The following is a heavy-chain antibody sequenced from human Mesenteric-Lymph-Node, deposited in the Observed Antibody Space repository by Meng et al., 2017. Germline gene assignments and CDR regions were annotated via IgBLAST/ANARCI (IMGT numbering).Heavy chain of an antibody. D-gene: IGHD3-10*01. Sequence: ASVKVSCKASGYTFTNSAINWVRQAPGQGLEWVGWINPNSGGTNYAQKFQGRVTMTRDTSISTAYMELSRLRSDDTAVYYCARDAAPIWFGELLYAFDIWGQGTMVTVSS. J-gene: IGHJ3*02. CDR2: INPNSGGT. CDR3: ARDAAPIWFGELLYAFDI. V-gene: IGHV1-2*02. CDR1: GYTFTNSA.